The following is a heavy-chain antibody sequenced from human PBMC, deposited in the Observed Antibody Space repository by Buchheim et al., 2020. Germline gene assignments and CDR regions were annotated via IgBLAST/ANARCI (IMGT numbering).Heavy chain of an antibody. J-gene: IGHJ4*02. Sequence: QVQLQESGPGLVKPSETLSLSCTVSGGSISSGNYYWGWIRQSPGKGLEWIGCIAFGGNTYYNPSLKSRIRISLDTYKNQFSLRVTSVTAADTAVYYCARNAADNFIVGVIDFWGQGTL. CDR3: ARNAADNFIVGVIDF. V-gene: IGHV4-39*07. CDR2: IAFGGNT. D-gene: IGHD1-26*01. CDR1: GGSISSGNYY.